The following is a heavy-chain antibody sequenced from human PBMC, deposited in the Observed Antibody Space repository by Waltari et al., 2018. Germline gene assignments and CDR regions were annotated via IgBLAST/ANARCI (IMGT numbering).Heavy chain of an antibody. CDR2: INHSGST. Sequence: QVQLQQWGAGLLKPSETLSLTCAVYGWSFSGYYWSWIRQPPGKGLEWIGEINHSGSTNYNPSLKSRVTISVDTSKNQFSLKLSSVTAADTAVYYCARGGVTIFGVVIIRNMGAFDIWGQGTMVTVSS. CDR1: GWSFSGYY. D-gene: IGHD3-3*01. CDR3: ARGGVTIFGVVIIRNMGAFDI. J-gene: IGHJ3*02. V-gene: IGHV4-34*01.